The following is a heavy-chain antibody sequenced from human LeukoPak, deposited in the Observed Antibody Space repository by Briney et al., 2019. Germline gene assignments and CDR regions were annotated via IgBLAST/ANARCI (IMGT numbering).Heavy chain of an antibody. Sequence: PGGSLRLSCAASGFTFSTYVMNWVRQAPGKGLEWVSYISSSGSNTYYADSVKGRFTISRDNAKNSLYLQMNSLRAEDTAVYYCARDNYDSSGYYFDWGQGTLVTASS. CDR3: ARDNYDSSGYYFD. CDR2: ISSSGSNT. J-gene: IGHJ4*02. CDR1: GFTFSTYV. V-gene: IGHV3-48*03. D-gene: IGHD3-22*01.